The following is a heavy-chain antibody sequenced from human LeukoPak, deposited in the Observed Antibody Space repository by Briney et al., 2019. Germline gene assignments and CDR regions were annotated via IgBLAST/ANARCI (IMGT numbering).Heavy chain of an antibody. D-gene: IGHD7-27*01. CDR1: GDSITTSY. CDR3: ASRKLGNDY. V-gene: IGHV4-59*01. J-gene: IGHJ4*02. CDR2: IYHTGST. Sequence: SETLSLTCSVSGDSITTSYWTWIRQSPGKGLEWIGYIYHTGSTSYSPPLKSRVTISADTSQNQFSLKLSSVTAADTAVYYCASRKLGNDYWGQGTLVTVSS.